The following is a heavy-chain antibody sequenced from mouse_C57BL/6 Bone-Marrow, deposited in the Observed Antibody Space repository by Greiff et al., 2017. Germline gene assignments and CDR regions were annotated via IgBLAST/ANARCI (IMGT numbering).Heavy chain of an antibody. Sequence: EVKLMESGPVLVKPGASVKMSCKASGYTFTDYYMNWVKQSHGKSLEWIGVINPYNGGTSYNQQFKGKATLTVDKSSSTAYMELNSLTSEDSAVYYCALCDGYYLYYAMDYWGQGTSVTVSS. CDR3: ALCDGYYLYYAMDY. V-gene: IGHV1-19*01. CDR2: INPYNGGT. D-gene: IGHD2-3*01. J-gene: IGHJ4*01. CDR1: GYTFTDYY.